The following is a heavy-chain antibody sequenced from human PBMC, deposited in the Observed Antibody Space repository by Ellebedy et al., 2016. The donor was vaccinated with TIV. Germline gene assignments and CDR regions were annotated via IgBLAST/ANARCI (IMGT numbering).Heavy chain of an antibody. J-gene: IGHJ4*02. CDR3: VKVYCSGDCASLRAYDY. V-gene: IGHV3-64D*06. Sequence: GGSLRLSXSASGFTFSSYAMHWVRQAPGKGLEFVSGIIHNGDTYYADSVKGRFTISRDNSKNTLYLQMSSLRTEDTAVFYCVKVYCSGDCASLRAYDYWGQGTLVTVSS. D-gene: IGHD2-21*02. CDR2: IIHNGDT. CDR1: GFTFSSYA.